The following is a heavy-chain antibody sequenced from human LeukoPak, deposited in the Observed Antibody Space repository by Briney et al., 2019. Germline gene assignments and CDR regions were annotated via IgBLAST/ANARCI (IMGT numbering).Heavy chain of an antibody. D-gene: IGHD3-10*01. Sequence: PGGSLRLSCAASGFTFSSYSMNWVRQAPGKGLEWVSSISSSSGYVYYADSVKGRFTISRDNAKNSLYLQMNSLIAEDTAVYYCARDPQFASGRGDAFDIWGQGTMVTVSS. CDR2: ISSSSGYV. V-gene: IGHV3-21*01. J-gene: IGHJ3*02. CDR1: GFTFSSYS. CDR3: ARDPQFASGRGDAFDI.